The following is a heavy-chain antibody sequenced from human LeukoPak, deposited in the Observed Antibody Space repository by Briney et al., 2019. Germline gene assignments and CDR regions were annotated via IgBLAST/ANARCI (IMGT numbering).Heavy chain of an antibody. J-gene: IGHJ4*02. CDR2: IRYDGSDK. D-gene: IGHD6-13*01. CDR3: ARSPYRGGSSWTEFDY. V-gene: IGHV3-30*02. CDR1: GFTFSNYG. Sequence: GGSLRLSCAASGFTFSNYGIHWVRQAPGKGLEWVAFIRYDGSDKYYADSVKGRFIISRDSSKNTVYLQMNSLSDEDTAVYYCARSPYRGGSSWTEFDYWGQGTLVTVSS.